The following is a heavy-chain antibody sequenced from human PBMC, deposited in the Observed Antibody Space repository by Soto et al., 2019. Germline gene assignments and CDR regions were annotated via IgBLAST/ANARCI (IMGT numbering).Heavy chain of an antibody. J-gene: IGHJ3*02. D-gene: IGHD5-18*01. CDR3: ARRSGHTSGAFEN. CDR1: GDSVSNGFYY. Sequence: QVQLQESGPGLTRPSETLSLTCTVSGDSVSNGFYYWTWIRQSPVKGLEWIGNIHYSGRTAYNPSLTSRVSISVDMCKNQLSLALTSVTAADSAVYFCARRSGHTSGAFENWGQGTTVTVSS. V-gene: IGHV4-61*01. CDR2: IHYSGRT.